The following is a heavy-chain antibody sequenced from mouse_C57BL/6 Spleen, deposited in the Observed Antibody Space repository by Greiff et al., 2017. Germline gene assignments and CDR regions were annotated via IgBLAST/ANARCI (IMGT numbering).Heavy chain of an antibody. CDR1: GYSFTGYY. J-gene: IGHJ2*01. CDR3: ARNHYDYDGVFDY. CDR2: INPSTGGT. V-gene: IGHV1-42*01. D-gene: IGHD2-4*01. Sequence: EVKVVESGPELVKPGASVKISCKASGYSFTGYYMNWVKQSPEKSLEWIGEINPSTGGTTYNQKFKAKATLTVDKSSSTAYMQLKSLTSEDSAVYYCARNHYDYDGVFDYWGQGTTLTVSS.